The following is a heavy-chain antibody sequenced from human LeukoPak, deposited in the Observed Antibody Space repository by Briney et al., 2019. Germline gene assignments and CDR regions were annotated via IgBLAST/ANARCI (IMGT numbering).Heavy chain of an antibody. CDR2: ISGSGGTT. CDR3: AKRVAAAGPYFDY. J-gene: IGHJ4*02. D-gene: IGHD6-13*01. Sequence: GGSLRLSCAASGFTFSSYAMNWVRQAPGKGLEWVSLISGSGGTTYYADSVKGRFTISRDNSKNTLYLQMSGLRDEDTAVYYCAKRVAAAGPYFDYWGQGTLVTVSS. CDR1: GFTFSSYA. V-gene: IGHV3-23*01.